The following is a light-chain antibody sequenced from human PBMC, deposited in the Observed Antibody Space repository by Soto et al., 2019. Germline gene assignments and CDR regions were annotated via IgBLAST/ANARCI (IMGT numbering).Light chain of an antibody. CDR3: QQYGACPLT. J-gene: IGKJ4*01. CDR1: QSVGNN. CDR2: ATS. Sequence: EIVVTQSPATLSVSPGERATLSCRASQSVGNNFAWYQQKPGKAPRLLIFATSTRATGVPARFSGSGSGTEFTLTISSLQSEDFAVYFCQQYGACPLTFGGGAKVEIE. V-gene: IGKV3-15*01.